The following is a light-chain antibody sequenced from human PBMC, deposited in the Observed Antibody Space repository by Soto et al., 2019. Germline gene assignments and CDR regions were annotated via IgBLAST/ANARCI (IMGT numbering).Light chain of an antibody. V-gene: IGKV1-5*03. CDR1: QIINSW. CDR2: KAS. CDR3: QQYEIYPIT. Sequence: DIQMTQSPSTLSASVGDRVTITCRASQIINSWLAWYQQKPGKAPKLLIYKASSLESGVPSRFSGSGSGTEFTLTISSLQPDDFAAYYCQQYEIYPITFGQGTRLEIK. J-gene: IGKJ5*01.